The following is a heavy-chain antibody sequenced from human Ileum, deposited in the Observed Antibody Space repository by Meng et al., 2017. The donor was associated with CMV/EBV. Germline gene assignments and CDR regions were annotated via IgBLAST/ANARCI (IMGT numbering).Heavy chain of an antibody. CDR1: GYPFTDHK. Sequence: QVHLLQSGAGVKKAGASVKISRKTSGYPFTDHKIGWGRRAPGQGLEWVGWISLGNGQTVYGHKVQGRVTVTTDTSTSTAYMELRSLRSDDTAMYYCARDVWGFDYWGQGTLVTVSS. V-gene: IGHV1-18*04. CDR3: ARDVWGFDY. D-gene: IGHD7-27*01. J-gene: IGHJ4*02. CDR2: ISLGNGQT.